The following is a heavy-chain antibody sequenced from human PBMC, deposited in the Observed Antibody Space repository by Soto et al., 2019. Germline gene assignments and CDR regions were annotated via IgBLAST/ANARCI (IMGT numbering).Heavy chain of an antibody. CDR1: GFSLTTRGVG. Sequence: QITLKESGPTLVKPTQTLTLTCTFSGFSLTTRGVGVGWIRQPPGKALECLALIYWDDDKRYSPSLQSRLSTXKXTXXNQVALTMTNVDTVDTATYYCAHIPNYYQYDWFDPWGQGTLVSVSS. V-gene: IGHV2-5*02. CDR2: IYWDDDK. CDR3: AHIPNYYQYDWFDP. J-gene: IGHJ5*02. D-gene: IGHD3-16*01.